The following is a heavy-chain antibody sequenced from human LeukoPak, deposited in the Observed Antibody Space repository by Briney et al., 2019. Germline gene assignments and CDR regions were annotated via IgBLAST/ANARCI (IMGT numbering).Heavy chain of an antibody. V-gene: IGHV3-30-3*01. CDR3: AKVRLNSYAFDI. D-gene: IGHD1-7*01. Sequence: GGSLRLSCAASGFTFSSYAMHWVRQAPGKGLEWVAVISYDGSNKYYADSVKGRFTISRDNSKNSLYLQMNSLRAEDTALYYCAKVRLNSYAFDIWGQGTMVTVSS. J-gene: IGHJ3*02. CDR1: GFTFSSYA. CDR2: ISYDGSNK.